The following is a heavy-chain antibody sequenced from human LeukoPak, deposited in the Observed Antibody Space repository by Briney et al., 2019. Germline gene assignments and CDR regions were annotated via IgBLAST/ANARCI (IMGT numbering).Heavy chain of an antibody. Sequence: ASVKVSCKASGGTFSSYAISWVRQAPGQGLEWMGGIIPIFGTANYAQKFQGRVTITADESTSTAYMELSSLRSEDTAVYYCARERPIDYYDSSGYYPVPQRRYYFDYWGQGTLVTVSS. D-gene: IGHD3-22*01. V-gene: IGHV1-69*13. CDR3: ARERPIDYYDSSGYYPVPQRRYYFDY. CDR1: GGTFSSYA. CDR2: IIPIFGTA. J-gene: IGHJ4*02.